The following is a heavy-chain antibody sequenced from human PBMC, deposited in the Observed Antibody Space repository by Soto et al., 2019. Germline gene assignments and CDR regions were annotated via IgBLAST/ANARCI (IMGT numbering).Heavy chain of an antibody. D-gene: IGHD4-17*01. CDR2: IIPILGVA. CDR1: GDTFSNHT. V-gene: IGHV1-69*04. Sequence: QVQLVQSGAEVKKPGSSVKVSCKASGDTFSNHTISWVRQAPGQGLEWMGRIIPILGVANYAQKFQGRVTSTADKSTSTAYMELSSLRSADTAVYYCARGAEMGTVTKGYYYYMDVWGKGTTVTVSS. J-gene: IGHJ6*03. CDR3: ARGAEMGTVTKGYYYYMDV.